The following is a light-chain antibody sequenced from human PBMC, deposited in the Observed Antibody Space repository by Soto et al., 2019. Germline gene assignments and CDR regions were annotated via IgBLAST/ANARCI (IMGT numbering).Light chain of an antibody. Sequence: EIVLTQSPGTLSLSPGERATVSCRASQSVSSIYLAWYQQKPGQAPRLLIYGASSRATGIPDRFSGSGSGTDFTLTISRLEPEDFAVYYCQQYGSLWTFGQGTKVDI. J-gene: IGKJ1*01. CDR1: QSVSSIY. CDR2: GAS. V-gene: IGKV3-20*01. CDR3: QQYGSLWT.